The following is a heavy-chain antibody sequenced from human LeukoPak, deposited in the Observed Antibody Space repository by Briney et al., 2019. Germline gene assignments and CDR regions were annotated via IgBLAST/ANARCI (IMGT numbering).Heavy chain of an antibody. CDR1: GFTFSSYA. Sequence: GGSLRLSCAASGFTFSSYAMSWVRQAPGKGLEWVSAISGSGGSTYYADSVKGRFTISRDNSKNTLYLQMNSLRAEDTAVYYCAEVVGRYDSSGYQGPWGQGTLVTVSS. CDR2: ISGSGGST. J-gene: IGHJ4*02. D-gene: IGHD3-22*01. V-gene: IGHV3-23*01. CDR3: AEVVGRYDSSGYQGP.